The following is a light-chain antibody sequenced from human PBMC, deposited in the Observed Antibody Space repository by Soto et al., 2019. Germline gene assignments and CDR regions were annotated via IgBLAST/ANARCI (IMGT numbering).Light chain of an antibody. J-gene: IGLJ2*01. CDR2: SNN. CDR1: RSNIGNNY. Sequence: QSVLTQPPSVSAAPGQKVTVSCSGSRSNIGNNYVSWYQQLPGTAPKLLIYSNNQRPSGVPDRFSGSKSGTSASLAISGLRSEDEADYYCAAWDDSLSAVVFGGGTKLTVL. V-gene: IGLV1-47*02. CDR3: AAWDDSLSAVV.